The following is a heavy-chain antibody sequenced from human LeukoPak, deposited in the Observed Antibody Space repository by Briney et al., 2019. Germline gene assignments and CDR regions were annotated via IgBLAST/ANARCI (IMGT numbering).Heavy chain of an antibody. CDR2: IKEDGREK. CDR1: EFTYC. V-gene: IGHV3-7*01. J-gene: IGHJ4*02. Sequence: GGSLRLSCTASEFTYCMSWVRQGPGKGLEWVANIKEDGREKYYVASVKGRFTISRDNAKKSLYLQMNSLRVEDTAVYYCASGFLDDFWSGHFWGQGTLVTVSS. CDR3: ASGFLDDFWSGHF. D-gene: IGHD3-3*01.